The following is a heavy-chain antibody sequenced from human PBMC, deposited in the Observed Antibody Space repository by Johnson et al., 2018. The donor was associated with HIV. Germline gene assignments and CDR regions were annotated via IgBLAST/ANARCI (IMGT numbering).Heavy chain of an antibody. CDR3: ARVGPRARGGTVNACDI. Sequence: QVQLVESGGGLVKPGGSLRLSCAASGFNLSDYYMRWIRQTPGKGLEWVSDSSRSGSTIYYADSVKGRFTISRDNAKNSLFLQMSSLRAEDTAVYYCARVGPRARGGTVNACDIGGQGTMVTVTS. D-gene: IGHD3-16*01. J-gene: IGHJ3*02. V-gene: IGHV3-11*04. CDR2: SSRSGSTI. CDR1: GFNLSDYY.